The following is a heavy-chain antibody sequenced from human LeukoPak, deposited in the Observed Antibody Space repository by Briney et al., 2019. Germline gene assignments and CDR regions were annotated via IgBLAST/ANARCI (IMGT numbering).Heavy chain of an antibody. V-gene: IGHV4-34*01. CDR2: INHSGST. D-gene: IGHD2-2*02. CDR1: GGSFSGYY. Sequence: SETLSLTCAVYGGSFSGYYWSWIRQPPGKGLEWIGEINHSGSTNYNPSLKSRVTISVDTSKNQLSLKLSSVTAADTAVYYCARGYCSSTSCYTHPFDYWGQGTLVTVSS. J-gene: IGHJ4*02. CDR3: ARGYCSSTSCYTHPFDY.